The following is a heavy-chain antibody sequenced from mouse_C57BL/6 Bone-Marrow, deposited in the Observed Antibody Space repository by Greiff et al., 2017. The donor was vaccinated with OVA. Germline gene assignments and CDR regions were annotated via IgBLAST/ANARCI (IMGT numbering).Heavy chain of an antibody. J-gene: IGHJ2*01. Sequence: VQLVESGSELRSPGSSVKLSCKDFDSEVFPIAYMSWVRQKPGHGFEWIGGILPSIGRTIYGEKFEDKATLDADTLSNTAYLELNSLTSEDSAIYYCARDYGSSYVEYFDYWGQGTTLTVSS. CDR1: DSEVFPIAY. CDR2: ILPSIGRT. CDR3: ARDYGSSYVEYFDY. V-gene: IGHV15-2*01. D-gene: IGHD1-1*01.